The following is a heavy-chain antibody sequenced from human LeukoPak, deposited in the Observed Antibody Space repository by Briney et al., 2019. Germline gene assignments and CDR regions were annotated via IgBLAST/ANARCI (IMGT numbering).Heavy chain of an antibody. J-gene: IGHJ5*02. Sequence: PSETLSLTCVVSGYSISNDYYWGWIRQPPGKGLEWIGNIYHSGGSYYNPSLKSRVTILVDTAKNQFSLKLSSVTAPDTAVYYCAKAGTTGIHHWFDPWGQGNLVTVSS. CDR1: GYSISNDYY. D-gene: IGHD1-1*01. CDR3: AKAGTTGIHHWFDP. V-gene: IGHV4-38-2*01. CDR2: IYHSGGS.